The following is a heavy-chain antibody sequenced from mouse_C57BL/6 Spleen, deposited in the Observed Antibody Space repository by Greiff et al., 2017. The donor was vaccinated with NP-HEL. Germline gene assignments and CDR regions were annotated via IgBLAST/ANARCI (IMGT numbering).Heavy chain of an antibody. CDR1: GYAFSSYW. D-gene: IGHD1-2*01. V-gene: IGHV1-80*01. CDR3: ARWDTTALFDY. J-gene: IGHJ2*01. Sequence: QVQLQQSGAELVKPGASVKISCKASGYAFSSYWMNWVKQRPGKGLEWIGQIYPGDGDTNYNGKFKGKATLTADKSSSTAYMQLSSLTSEDSAVYFCARWDTTALFDYWGQGTTLTVSS. CDR2: IYPGDGDT.